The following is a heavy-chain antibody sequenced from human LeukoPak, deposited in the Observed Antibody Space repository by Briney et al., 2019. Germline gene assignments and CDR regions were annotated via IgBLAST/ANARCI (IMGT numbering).Heavy chain of an antibody. D-gene: IGHD1-26*01. CDR1: GFTFSDYW. V-gene: IGHV3-74*01. CDR2: TNSDGSTT. CDR3: ARYSLSGLSGSSYFDY. Sequence: GGSLRLSCAASGFTFSDYWMLWVRQVPGKGLVSVSRTNSDGSTTTYADSVKGRFTISRDNAKNSLYLQMNSLRAEDTAVYYCARYSLSGLSGSSYFDYWGQGTLVTVSS. J-gene: IGHJ4*02.